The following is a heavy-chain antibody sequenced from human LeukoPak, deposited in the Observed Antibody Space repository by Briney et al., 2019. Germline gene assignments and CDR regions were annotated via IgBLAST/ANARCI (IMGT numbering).Heavy chain of an antibody. CDR1: GFTFSHYE. Sequence: GGSLRLSCAASGFTFSHYEMNWVRQAPGKGLEWVSYISSSAGTIYYAESVKGRFTVSRDNAKNTLYLQMNKLRAEDTACYYSARDNFWTAWGQGTLVTVSS. CDR2: ISSSAGTI. J-gene: IGHJ4*02. CDR3: ARDNFWTA. V-gene: IGHV3-48*03. D-gene: IGHD3/OR15-3a*01.